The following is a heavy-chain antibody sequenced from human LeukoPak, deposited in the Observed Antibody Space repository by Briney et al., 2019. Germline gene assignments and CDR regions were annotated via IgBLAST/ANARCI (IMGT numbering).Heavy chain of an antibody. CDR2: MYYSGDT. J-gene: IGHJ5*02. D-gene: IGHD1-1*01. V-gene: IGHV4-59*02. CDR1: GDSVISDY. Sequence: SETLSLTCTVSGDSVISDYWSWIPEPPGKGLEWIGYMYYSGDTNYNPSLKSRVTISVDTSKNQFSLKLSSVTAADTALYYCARQGLGYRFDPWGQGTLVTVSS. CDR3: ARQGLGYRFDP.